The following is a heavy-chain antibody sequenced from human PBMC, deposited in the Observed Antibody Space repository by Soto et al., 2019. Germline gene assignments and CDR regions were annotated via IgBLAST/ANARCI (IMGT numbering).Heavy chain of an antibody. CDR2: IYYSGST. CDR1: GGSISSYY. Sequence: SETLSLTCTVSGGSISSYYWSWIRQPPGKGLEWIGYIYYSGSTNYNPSLKSRVTISVDTSKNQFSLKLSSVTAADTAVYYCARLLIYVFWGVYYHPYYMDVWGKGTTVPVSS. J-gene: IGHJ6*03. CDR3: ARLLIYVFWGVYYHPYYMDV. D-gene: IGHD3-3*01. V-gene: IGHV4-59*08.